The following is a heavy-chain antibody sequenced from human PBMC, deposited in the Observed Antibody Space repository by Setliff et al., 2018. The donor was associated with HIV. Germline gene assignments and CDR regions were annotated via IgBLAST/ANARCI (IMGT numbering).Heavy chain of an antibody. J-gene: IGHJ4*02. V-gene: IGHV1-2*06. CDR2: ISPNYGGT. CDR3: ARGQGPVDY. Sequence: ASVKVSCKTSGYIFTHYYTHWVRQAPGQGLEWMGRISPNYGGTHYPQKFQGRVTLTSDTSISTAYMELSGLTSDDTAVYYCARGQGPVDYWGQGTLVTISS. CDR1: GYIFTHYY.